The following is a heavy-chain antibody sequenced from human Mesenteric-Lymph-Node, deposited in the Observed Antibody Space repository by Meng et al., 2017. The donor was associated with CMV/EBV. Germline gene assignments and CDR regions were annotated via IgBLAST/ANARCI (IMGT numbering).Heavy chain of an antibody. CDR2: SNPNSGDT. J-gene: IGHJ4*02. D-gene: IGHD1-7*01. V-gene: IGHV1-2*02. CDR3: ARTWELQRSGGYYFDY. Sequence: ASVKVSCKASGYTFTAYYLHWVRQAPGQGREWMGWSNPNSGDTTYAQNFQGRVTMTRDTYISAAYMELSSLRSDDTAVYYWARTWELQRSGGYYFDYWGQGTPVTVSS. CDR1: GYTFTAYY.